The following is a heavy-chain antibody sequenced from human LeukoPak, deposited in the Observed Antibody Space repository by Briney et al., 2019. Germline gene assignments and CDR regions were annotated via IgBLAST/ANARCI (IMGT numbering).Heavy chain of an antibody. CDR2: IYYSGST. D-gene: IGHD3-22*01. V-gene: IGHV4-61*01. CDR1: GGSVSSNIYY. Sequence: PSETLSLTCTVSGGSVSSNIYYWNWIQQPPGKGLEWIGYIYYSGSTSYNPSLKSRVTISVDTSKNQFSLKLTSLTAADTAVYYCAREDSSGYLGYWGQGTLVTVSS. J-gene: IGHJ4*02. CDR3: AREDSSGYLGY.